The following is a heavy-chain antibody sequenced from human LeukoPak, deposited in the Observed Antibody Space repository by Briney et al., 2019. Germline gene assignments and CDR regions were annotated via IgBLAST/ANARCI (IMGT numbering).Heavy chain of an antibody. V-gene: IGHV1-2*02. J-gene: IGHJ4*02. D-gene: IGHD3-10*01. CDR2: VIPNSGGT. CDR1: GYTFTDSY. CDR3: TRGTVTYGLDY. Sequence: ASVKVSCKASGYTFTDSYIHWVRQAPGQGLEWMGWVIPNSGGTNYAQKFQGRVTMTRDTSISTAYMDLSTLRSDDTAIYYCTRGTVTYGLDYWGQGTLVTVSS.